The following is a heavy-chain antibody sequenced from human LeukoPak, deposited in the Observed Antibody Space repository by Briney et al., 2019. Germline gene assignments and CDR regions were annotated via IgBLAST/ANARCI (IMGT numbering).Heavy chain of an antibody. CDR2: INHSGST. CDR3: AIRYSYGLKDFDY. V-gene: IGHV4-34*01. J-gene: IGHJ4*02. Sequence: SETLSLTCTVSGGSISSYYWSWIRQPPGKGLEWIGEINHSGSTNYNPSLKSRVTISVDTSKNQFSLKLSSVTAADTAVYYCAIRYSYGLKDFDYWGQGTLVTVSS. D-gene: IGHD5-18*01. CDR1: GGSISSYY.